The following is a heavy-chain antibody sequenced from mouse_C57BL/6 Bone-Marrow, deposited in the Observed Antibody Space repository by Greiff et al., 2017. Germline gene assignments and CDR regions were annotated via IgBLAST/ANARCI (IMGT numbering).Heavy chain of an antibody. Sequence: VQLQQSGPELVKPGASVKISCKASGYSFTDYNMNWVKQSNGKSLEWIGVINPNYGTTSYNQKFKGKATLTVDQSSSTAYMQLNSLTSEDSAVYYCARPLYYGSSCYWYFDVWGTGTTVTVSS. J-gene: IGHJ1*03. V-gene: IGHV1-39*01. CDR1: GYSFTDYN. CDR3: ARPLYYGSSCYWYFDV. CDR2: INPNYGTT. D-gene: IGHD1-1*01.